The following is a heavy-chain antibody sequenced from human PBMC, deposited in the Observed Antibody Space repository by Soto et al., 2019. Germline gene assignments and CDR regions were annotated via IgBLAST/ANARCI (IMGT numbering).Heavy chain of an antibody. D-gene: IGHD3-10*01. Sequence: SDTLSLTCAVYGGSFSGYYWSWIRQPPGKGLEWIGEINHSGSTNYNPSLKSRVTISVDTSKNQFSLKLSSVTAADTAVYYCARSRITMVRGVNRPFDYWGQGTLVTVSS. J-gene: IGHJ4*02. CDR2: INHSGST. CDR3: ARSRITMVRGVNRPFDY. CDR1: GGSFSGYY. V-gene: IGHV4-34*01.